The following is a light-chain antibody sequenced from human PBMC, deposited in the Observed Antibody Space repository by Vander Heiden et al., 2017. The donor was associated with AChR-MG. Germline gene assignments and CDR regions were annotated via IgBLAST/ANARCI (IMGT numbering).Light chain of an antibody. V-gene: IGLV2-23*01. Sequence: QSALTQPASVSGSSGQSITISCPGTSSDVGSYNLVSWYQQHPGKAPKLMIYEGSKRPSGVSNRFSGSKSGNTASLTISGLQAEDEADYYCCSYAGSSTWVFGGGTKLTVL. CDR2: EGS. CDR1: SSDVGSYNL. J-gene: IGLJ2*01. CDR3: CSYAGSSTWV.